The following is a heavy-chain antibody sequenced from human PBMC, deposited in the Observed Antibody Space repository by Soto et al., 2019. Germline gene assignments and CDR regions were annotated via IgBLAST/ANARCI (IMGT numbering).Heavy chain of an antibody. D-gene: IGHD6-19*01. Sequence: GGSLRVSCALSGFIFSNYAMSWVRQARGKGLEWVSAISGSGADTYYTESVKGRFTISSDNFKNTLYLQMNSLRAEDTAVYYCAKDTGWGGCSVFDYWGQGTLVTVSS. CDR2: ISGSGADT. CDR1: GFIFSNYA. J-gene: IGHJ4*02. CDR3: AKDTGWGGCSVFDY. V-gene: IGHV3-23*01.